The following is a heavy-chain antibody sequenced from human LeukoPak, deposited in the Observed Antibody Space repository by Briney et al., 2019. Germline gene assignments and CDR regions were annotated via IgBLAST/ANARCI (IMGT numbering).Heavy chain of an antibody. Sequence: PSETLSLTCTVSGGSISSYYWSWIRQPPGKGLEWIGYIYYSGSTNYNPSLKSRVTISVDTSKNQFSLKLSSVTAADTAVYYCAREYCGSTSCHEVDVWGKGTTVTVSS. CDR2: IYYSGST. J-gene: IGHJ6*04. V-gene: IGHV4-59*01. CDR1: GGSISSYY. D-gene: IGHD2-2*01. CDR3: AREYCGSTSCHEVDV.